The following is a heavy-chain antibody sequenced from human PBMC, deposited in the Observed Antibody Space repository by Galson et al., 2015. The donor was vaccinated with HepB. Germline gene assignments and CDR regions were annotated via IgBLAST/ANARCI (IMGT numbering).Heavy chain of an antibody. CDR3: ASYCSGGSCYLI. J-gene: IGHJ4*02. Sequence: SLRLSCAASGFTFSSYSMNWVRQAPGKGLEWVSSISSSSSYIYYADSVKGRFTISRDNAKNSLYLQMNSLRAEDTAVYYCASYCSGGSCYLIWGQGTLVTVSS. D-gene: IGHD2-15*01. CDR2: ISSSSSYI. V-gene: IGHV3-21*01. CDR1: GFTFSSYS.